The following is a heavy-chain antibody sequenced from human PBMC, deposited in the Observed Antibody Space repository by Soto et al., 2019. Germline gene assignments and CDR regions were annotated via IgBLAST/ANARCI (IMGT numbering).Heavy chain of an antibody. V-gene: IGHV3-48*02. Sequence: ESLRLSCAASGISFSHYSMNWVRQAPGKGLEWISYISSSSSTIFYADSVKGRFTISRDNDKNSLYLQMNSLRDEDTAVYYCARVWGGTGGMDVWGQGTTVTVSS. CDR2: ISSSSSTI. CDR1: GISFSHYS. J-gene: IGHJ6*02. D-gene: IGHD1-1*01. CDR3: ARVWGGTGGMDV.